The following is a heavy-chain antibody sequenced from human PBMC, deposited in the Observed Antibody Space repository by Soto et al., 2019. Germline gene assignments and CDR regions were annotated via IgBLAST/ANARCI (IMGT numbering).Heavy chain of an antibody. CDR1: GGSISSGGYS. V-gene: IGHV4-30-2*01. J-gene: IGHJ4*02. CDR3: ARYYGDYLNYFDH. CDR2: IYYSGST. Sequence: SETLSLTCAVSGGSISSGGYSWSWIRQPPGNGLEWIGYIYYSGSTYYNPSLKSRVTISVDRSKNQFSLKLSSVTAADTAMYYCARYYGDYLNYFDHWGQGTLVTVSS. D-gene: IGHD4-17*01.